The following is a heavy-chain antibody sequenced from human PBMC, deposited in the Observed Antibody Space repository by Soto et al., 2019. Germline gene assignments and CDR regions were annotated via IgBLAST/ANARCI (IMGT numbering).Heavy chain of an antibody. J-gene: IGHJ4*02. Sequence: GGSLRLSCAASGFTFSSYAMSWVRQAPGKGLEWVSAISGSGGSTYYADSVKGRFTISRDNSKNTLYLQMNSLRAEDTAVYYCAKDGRKYSSGWHIRTHFDYWGQGTLVTVSS. V-gene: IGHV3-23*01. CDR3: AKDGRKYSSGWHIRTHFDY. CDR2: ISGSGGST. CDR1: GFTFSSYA. D-gene: IGHD6-19*01.